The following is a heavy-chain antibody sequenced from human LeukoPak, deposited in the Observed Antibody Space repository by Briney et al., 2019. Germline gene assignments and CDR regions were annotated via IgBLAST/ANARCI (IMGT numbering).Heavy chain of an antibody. CDR3: ARSVNYGNDFWSGYYHFDY. Sequence: PGGSLRLSCAASGFTFSDYYMSWIRQAPGKGLEWVSYISSSGSTIYYADSVKGRFTISRDNAKNSLYLQMNSLRAEDTAVYYCARSVNYGNDFWSGYYHFDYWGQGTLVTVSS. D-gene: IGHD3-3*01. CDR2: ISSSGSTI. CDR1: GFTFSDYY. V-gene: IGHV3-11*04. J-gene: IGHJ4*02.